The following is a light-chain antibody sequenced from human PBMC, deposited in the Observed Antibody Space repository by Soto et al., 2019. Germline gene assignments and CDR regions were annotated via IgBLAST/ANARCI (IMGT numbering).Light chain of an antibody. CDR2: DVS. Sequence: QSVLTQPASVSGSPGQSITISCTGTSSDVGGYNYVSWYQQHPGKAPKLMIYDVSNRPSGVSNRFSGSKSGNTASLTISGLQAEDEADYYCSSYTSNSTLVVFGGGTTLTVL. V-gene: IGLV2-14*01. CDR3: SSYTSNSTLVV. J-gene: IGLJ2*01. CDR1: SSDVGGYNY.